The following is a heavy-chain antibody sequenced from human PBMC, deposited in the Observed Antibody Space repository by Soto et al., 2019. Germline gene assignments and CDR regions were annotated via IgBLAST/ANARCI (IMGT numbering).Heavy chain of an antibody. CDR1: GFIFDNYA. CDR3: AKIKQGYFDY. V-gene: IGHV3-23*01. CDR2: ISGGGSAT. Sequence: EVQLLESGGGLVQPGGSLRLSCAASGFIFDNYAMSWVRQAPGKGLEWISTISGGGSATFYADSVKGRFTISGDSSKSTMYLQMHSLRAEDTAFYYCAKIKQGYFDYWGQGTQVIVSS. J-gene: IGHJ4*02.